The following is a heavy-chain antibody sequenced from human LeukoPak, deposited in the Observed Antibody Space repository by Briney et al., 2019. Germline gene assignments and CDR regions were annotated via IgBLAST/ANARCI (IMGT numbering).Heavy chain of an antibody. CDR2: ISYSGST. CDR3: ARHSICFDP. J-gene: IGHJ5*02. V-gene: IGHV4-59*08. Sequence: PSETLSLTCTVSGXSISSYYWSWIRQPPGKGLEWIGYISYSGSTNYNPSLKSRVTISVDTSKNQFSLKLTSVTAADTAVYYCARHSICFDPWGQGTLVTVSS. CDR1: GXSISSYY.